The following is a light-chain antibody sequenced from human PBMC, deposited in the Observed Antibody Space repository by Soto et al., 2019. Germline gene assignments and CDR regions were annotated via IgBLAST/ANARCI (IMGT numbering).Light chain of an antibody. CDR2: LGS. Sequence: DIVMTQSPLSLPVTPGEPASISCRSSQSLRHSNGYNYLDWYLQKPGQSPQLLIYLGSNRASGVPDRFSGSGSRTDFTLEISRVEAEDVGVYYCMQALQSPLYTFGQGTKLEIK. V-gene: IGKV2-28*01. J-gene: IGKJ2*01. CDR1: QSLRHSNGYNY. CDR3: MQALQSPLYT.